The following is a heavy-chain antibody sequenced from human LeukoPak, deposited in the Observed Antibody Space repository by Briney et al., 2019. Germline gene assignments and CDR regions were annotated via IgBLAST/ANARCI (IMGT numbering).Heavy chain of an antibody. CDR3: ARQAPSVVVSATGDFDY. D-gene: IGHD2-15*01. CDR2: IYPGDSDT. J-gene: IGHJ4*02. CDR1: GYSLTSYW. V-gene: IGHV5-51*01. Sequence: GESLKISCKGSGYSLTSYWIGWMRQMPGKGLEWMGIIYPGDSDTRYRPSFEGQVTISADKSISTAYLQWSSLKASDTAMYYCARQAPSVVVSATGDFDYWGQGTLVTVSS.